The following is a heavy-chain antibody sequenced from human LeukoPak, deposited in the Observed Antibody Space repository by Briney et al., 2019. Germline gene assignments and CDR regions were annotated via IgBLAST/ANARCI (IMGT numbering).Heavy chain of an antibody. V-gene: IGHV1-69*04. D-gene: IGHD5-24*01. Sequence: GASVKLSCTASGGTFSSYAISWVRQAPGQGLEWMGRIIPIFGIANYAQTFQGRVTITADKSTSTVYMELSSLRSEDTAVYYCAREGEDVEMANWGQGTLVTVSS. CDR2: IIPIFGIA. CDR3: AREGEDVEMAN. J-gene: IGHJ4*02. CDR1: GGTFSSYA.